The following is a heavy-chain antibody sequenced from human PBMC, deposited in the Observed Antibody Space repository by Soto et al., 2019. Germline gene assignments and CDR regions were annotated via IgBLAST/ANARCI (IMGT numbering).Heavy chain of an antibody. Sequence: GGSLRLSCAASGFTFSSYAMSWVRQAPGKGLEWVSAISGSGGSTYYADSVKGRFTISRDNSKNTLYLQMNSLRAEDTAVYYCAKAWSIVATIPHLLFDYWGQGTLVTVSS. CDR3: AKAWSIVATIPHLLFDY. CDR2: ISGSGGST. D-gene: IGHD5-12*01. V-gene: IGHV3-23*01. CDR1: GFTFSSYA. J-gene: IGHJ4*02.